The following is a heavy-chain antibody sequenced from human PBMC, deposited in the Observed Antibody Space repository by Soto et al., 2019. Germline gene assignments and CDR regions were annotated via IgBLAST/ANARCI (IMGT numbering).Heavy chain of an antibody. Sequence: QVQLVQSGAEVKKPGASVKVSCKASGGTFSSYAISWVRQAPGHGLEWMGGIIPIFGTANYAQKFQGRVTITADESTSTAYMELSSLRSEDTAVYYCARAGLAYCGGDCYSGDDYWGQGTLFTVSS. D-gene: IGHD2-21*02. CDR3: ARAGLAYCGGDCYSGDDY. CDR2: IIPIFGTA. CDR1: GGTFSSYA. V-gene: IGHV1-69*01. J-gene: IGHJ4*02.